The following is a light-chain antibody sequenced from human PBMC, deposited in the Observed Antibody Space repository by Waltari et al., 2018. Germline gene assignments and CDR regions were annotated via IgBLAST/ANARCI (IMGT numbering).Light chain of an antibody. CDR1: SGRIASNF. V-gene: IGLV6-57*02. CDR3: QSYQSTTVI. J-gene: IGLJ2*01. Sequence: NFMLTQPHSVSGSPGKTVIISCTASSGRIASNFVQWYQHRPGSAPIIVFYEDYPRPSGVPARFAGSVDSPSNPASLTSSGLRPEDEADYYCQSYQSTTVIFGGGTHLTVL. CDR2: EDY.